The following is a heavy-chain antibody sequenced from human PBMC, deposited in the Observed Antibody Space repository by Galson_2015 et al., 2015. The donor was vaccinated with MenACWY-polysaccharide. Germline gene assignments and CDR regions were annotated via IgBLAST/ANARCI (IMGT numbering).Heavy chain of an antibody. V-gene: IGHV3-7*01. Sequence: GKGLEWVANITHAGSEKYYVDSVKGRFTISRDNAKNSLYLQMNSLRAEDTAVYYCARDRVTMVRGVIMALGWFDPWGQGTLVTVSS. J-gene: IGHJ5*02. D-gene: IGHD3-10*01. CDR2: ITHAGSEK. CDR3: ARDRVTMVRGVIMALGWFDP.